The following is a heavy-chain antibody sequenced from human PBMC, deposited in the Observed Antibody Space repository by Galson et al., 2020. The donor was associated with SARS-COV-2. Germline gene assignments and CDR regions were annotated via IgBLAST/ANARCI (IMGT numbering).Heavy chain of an antibody. J-gene: IGHJ4*02. V-gene: IGHV1-46*01. CDR2: INPTSGST. CDR1: GYTFTSYF. CDR3: VRDGIAVAGDDY. Sequence: ASVKVSCKASGYTFTSYFIHWVRQAPGQGLEWMGLINPTSGSTNYAQKFQGRVTMSRDTSTSTVYMELSSLRSEDTAVYFCVRDGIAVAGDDYWGQGTLVTVSS. D-gene: IGHD6-19*01.